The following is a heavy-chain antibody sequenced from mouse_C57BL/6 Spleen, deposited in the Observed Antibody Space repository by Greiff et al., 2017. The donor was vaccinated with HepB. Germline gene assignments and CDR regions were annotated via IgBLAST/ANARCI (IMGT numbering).Heavy chain of an antibody. D-gene: IGHD1-1*02. CDR1: GYTFTSYT. CDR3: ARGVAYYFDY. Sequence: QVQLKQSGAELARPGASVKMSCKASGYTFTSYTMHWVKQRPGQGLEWIGYINPSSGYTKYNQKFKDKATLTADKSSSTAYMQLSSLTSEDSAVYYCARGVAYYFDYWGQGTTLTVSS. V-gene: IGHV1-4*01. CDR2: INPSSGYT. J-gene: IGHJ2*01.